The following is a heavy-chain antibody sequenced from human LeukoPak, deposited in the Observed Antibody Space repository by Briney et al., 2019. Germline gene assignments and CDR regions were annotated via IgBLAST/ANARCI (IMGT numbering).Heavy chain of an antibody. Sequence: GGSLRLSCAASGFTFSSYWMSWVRQAPGKGLEWVANIKQDGSEKYYVDSVKGRFTISRDNAKNSLYLQMNSLRAEDTAVYYCARVLWFGELFYFDYWGQGTLVTVSS. CDR3: ARVLWFGELFYFDY. D-gene: IGHD3-10*01. J-gene: IGHJ4*02. CDR1: GFTFSSYW. V-gene: IGHV3-7*01. CDR2: IKQDGSEK.